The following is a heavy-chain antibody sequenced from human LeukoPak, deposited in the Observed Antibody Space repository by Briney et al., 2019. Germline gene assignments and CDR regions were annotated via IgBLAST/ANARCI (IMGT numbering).Heavy chain of an antibody. D-gene: IGHD3-16*01. CDR1: GFTSTNFA. CDR3: AADLSNPRMGASYLDS. Sequence: SVKVSCKASGFTSTNFAVQWVRQARGQRLEWIGWIIVGSGATKCAQDFQERVTITRDLSTSTLYMELHSLTSEDTAVYYCAADLSNPRMGASYLDSWGQGTLVTVSS. CDR2: IIVGSGAT. J-gene: IGHJ4*02. V-gene: IGHV1-58*01.